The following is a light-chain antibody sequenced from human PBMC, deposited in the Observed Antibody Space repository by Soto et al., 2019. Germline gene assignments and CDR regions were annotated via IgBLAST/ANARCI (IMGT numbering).Light chain of an antibody. J-gene: IGKJ4*01. CDR3: HQRSNWPPT. CDR1: QSVGSN. Sequence: EVVLTQSPATLSVSPGAGATLSCRASQSVGSNLAWYQQKPGQAPRLLIYDASNRATGIPARFSGSGSGTDFTLTISSLQPEDFAVYYCHQRSNWPPTFGGGTKVDIK. CDR2: DAS. V-gene: IGKV3-11*01.